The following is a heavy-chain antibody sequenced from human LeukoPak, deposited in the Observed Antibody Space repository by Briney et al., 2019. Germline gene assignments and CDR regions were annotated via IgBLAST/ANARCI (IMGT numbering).Heavy chain of an antibody. D-gene: IGHD6-19*01. CDR3: ARTPFTQWLLLFDY. V-gene: IGHV4-34*01. CDR2: INHSGST. Sequence: GEINHSGSTNYNPSLKSRVTISVDTSKNQFSLKLSSVTAADTAVYYCARTPFTQWLLLFDYWGQGTPVTVSS. J-gene: IGHJ4*02.